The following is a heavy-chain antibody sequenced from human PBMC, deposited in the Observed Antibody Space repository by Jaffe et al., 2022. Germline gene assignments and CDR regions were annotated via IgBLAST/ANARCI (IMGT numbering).Heavy chain of an antibody. D-gene: IGHD3-10*01. V-gene: IGHV1-2*02. J-gene: IGHJ5*02. CDR1: GYTFTGYY. CDR3: AIGTITMVRGQGWFDP. CDR2: INPNSGGT. Sequence: QVQLVQSGAEVKKPGASVKVSCKASGYTFTGYYMHWVRQAPGQGLEWMGWINPNSGGTNYAQKFQGRVTMTRDTSISTAYMELSRLRSDDTAVYYCAIGTITMVRGQGWFDPWGQGTLVTVSS.